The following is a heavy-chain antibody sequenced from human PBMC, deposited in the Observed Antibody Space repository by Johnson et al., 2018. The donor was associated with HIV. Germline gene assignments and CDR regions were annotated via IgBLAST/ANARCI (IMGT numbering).Heavy chain of an antibody. CDR3: TTGLTIFGVVILDAFDI. CDR2: INTDGSST. D-gene: IGHD3-3*01. Sequence: VQLVESGGGVVQPGRSLRLSCAASGFTFSTYTLHWVRLAPGKGLVWVSRINTDGSSTSYADSVKGRFTISRDNAKNTLYLQMNSLKTEDTAVYYCTTGLTIFGVVILDAFDIWGQGTMVTVSS. V-gene: IGHV3-74*02. J-gene: IGHJ3*02. CDR1: GFTFSTYT.